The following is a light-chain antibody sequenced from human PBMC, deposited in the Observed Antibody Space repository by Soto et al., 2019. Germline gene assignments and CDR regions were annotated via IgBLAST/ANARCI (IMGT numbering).Light chain of an antibody. CDR3: QSYDSSLSGYV. J-gene: IGLJ1*01. V-gene: IGLV1-40*01. CDR1: SSNIGAAYN. Sequence: QSVLTQPPSVSAAPGQKVTISCSGSSSNIGAAYNVDWYQQLPGTAPKLLISGNNNRPSGVPARFSGSKSGTSASLAIAGLQAEDEGDYYCQSYDSSLSGYVFGTGTKVTVL. CDR2: GNN.